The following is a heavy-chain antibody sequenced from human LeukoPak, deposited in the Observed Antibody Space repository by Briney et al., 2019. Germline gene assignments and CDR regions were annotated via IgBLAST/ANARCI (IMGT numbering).Heavy chain of an antibody. D-gene: IGHD1-1*01. CDR2: INHRGDT. J-gene: IGHJ4*03. V-gene: IGHV4-34*01. CDR3: TRGPTISETGYFDY. Sequence: SETLSLTCAVYGGSFSTYYWSWIRQSPGKGLEWIAEINHRGDTNYNPSVKSRVTISVDTSKNQFSLKITSLTAADTAVYYCTRGPTISETGYFDYWGQGTLVTVSS. CDR1: GGSFSTYY.